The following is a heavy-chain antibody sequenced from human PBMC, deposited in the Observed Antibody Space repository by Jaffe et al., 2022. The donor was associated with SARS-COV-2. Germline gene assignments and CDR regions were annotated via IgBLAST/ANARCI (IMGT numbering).Heavy chain of an antibody. Sequence: QLQLQESGPGLVKPSETLSLTCTVSGGSISSSSYYWGWIRQPPGKGLEWIGSIYYSGSTYYNPSLKSRVTISVDTSKNQFSLKLSSVTAADTAVYYCARHGRMIVVVSIWGQGTMVTVSS. V-gene: IGHV4-39*01. CDR3: ARHGRMIVVVSI. CDR2: IYYSGST. CDR1: GGSISSSSYY. J-gene: IGHJ3*02. D-gene: IGHD3-22*01.